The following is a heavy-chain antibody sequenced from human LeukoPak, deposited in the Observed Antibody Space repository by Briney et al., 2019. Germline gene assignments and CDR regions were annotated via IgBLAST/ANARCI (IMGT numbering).Heavy chain of an antibody. J-gene: IGHJ4*02. CDR2: IFGSGGSQ. CDR3: GKTTAGYSSGQKPAWPVDY. Sequence: GGSLRLSCEASGFTFGIFAMYWVRQAPGKGLEGIAGIFGSGGSQHYADSVKGRFTISRDNSKNTVYLQINSLRAGDTAVYYCGKTTAGYSSGQKPAWPVDYWGQGTLVTVSS. CDR1: GFTFGIFA. V-gene: IGHV3-23*01. D-gene: IGHD5-18*01.